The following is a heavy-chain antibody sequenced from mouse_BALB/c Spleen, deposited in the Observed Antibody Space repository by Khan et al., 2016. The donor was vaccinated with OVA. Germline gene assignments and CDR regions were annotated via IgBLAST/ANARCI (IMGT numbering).Heavy chain of an antibody. CDR2: INPSNDYT. Sequence: QVQLKESRAELARPGASVKMSCKASGYTFTSYTIHWVRQRPGQAPAWIGHINPSNDYTNYNQNFKDKATLIVDKSSTTAYMQLSSLTSEDSADYYCVREGAYHRSDGWFAYWGQGTLVTVSA. J-gene: IGHJ3*01. CDR1: GYTFTSYT. V-gene: IGHV1-4*01. D-gene: IGHD2-14*01. CDR3: VREGAYHRSDGWFAY.